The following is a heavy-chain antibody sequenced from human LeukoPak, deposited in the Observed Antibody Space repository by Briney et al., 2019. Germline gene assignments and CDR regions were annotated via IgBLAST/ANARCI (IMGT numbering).Heavy chain of an antibody. Sequence: SETLSLTCAVYGGSFSGYYWSWIRQPPGKGLEWIGSIYYSGSTYYNPSLKSRVTISVDTSKNQFSLKLSSVTAADTAVYYCARGDSGSYYWFDPWGQGTLVTVSS. J-gene: IGHJ5*02. CDR3: ARGDSGSYYWFDP. CDR2: IYYSGST. CDR1: GGSFSGYY. V-gene: IGHV4-34*01. D-gene: IGHD1-26*01.